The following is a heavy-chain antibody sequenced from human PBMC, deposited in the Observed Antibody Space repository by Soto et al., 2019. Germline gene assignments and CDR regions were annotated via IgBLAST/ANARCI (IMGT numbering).Heavy chain of an antibody. D-gene: IGHD5-12*01. J-gene: IGHJ4*02. CDR3: TTEPEEYSGYAGNPDY. CDR1: GFTFSNAW. V-gene: IGHV3-15*07. Sequence: EVQLVESGGGLVKPGGSLRLSCAASGFTFSNAWMNWVRQAPGKGLEWVGSIKSKTDGGTTDYAAPVKGRFTISSDDSKNTLYLQMNSLKTEDTAVYYCTTEPEEYSGYAGNPDYWGQGTLVTVSS. CDR2: IKSKTDGGTT.